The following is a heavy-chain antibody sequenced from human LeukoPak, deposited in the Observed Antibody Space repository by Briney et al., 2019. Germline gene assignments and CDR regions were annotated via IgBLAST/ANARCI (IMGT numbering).Heavy chain of an antibody. J-gene: IGHJ3*01. CDR2: IKGSGGGT. Sequence: GGSLRLSCEASGFPFSDYAMTWVRQAPGKGLEWVSSIKGSGGGTSYADSVKGRFTMTRDNSKNTLYLQMNSLRAGDTAVYSCGRDPNGDYVGAFEFWGQGTLVTVSS. CDR1: GFPFSDYA. V-gene: IGHV3-23*01. D-gene: IGHD4-17*01. CDR3: GRDPNGDYVGAFEF.